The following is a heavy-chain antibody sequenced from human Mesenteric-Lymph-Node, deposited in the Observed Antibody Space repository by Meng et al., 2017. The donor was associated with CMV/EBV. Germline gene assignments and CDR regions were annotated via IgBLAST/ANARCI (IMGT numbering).Heavy chain of an antibody. V-gene: IGHV4-39*07. CDR2: IYYSGST. CDR1: GGSISSSSYY. Sequence: SETLSLTCTVSGGSISSSSYYWGWIRQPPGKGLEWIGSIYYSGSTYYNPSLKSRVTISVDTSKNQFSLRLSSVTAADTAVYYCARAVAAAARHGFDVWGQGTTVTVSS. J-gene: IGHJ6*02. CDR3: ARAVAAAARHGFDV. D-gene: IGHD2-15*01.